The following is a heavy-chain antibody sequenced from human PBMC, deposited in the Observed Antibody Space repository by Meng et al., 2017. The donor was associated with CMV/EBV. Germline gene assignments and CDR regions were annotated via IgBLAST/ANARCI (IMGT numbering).Heavy chain of an antibody. CDR1: GGSISSSSYY. D-gene: IGHD6-6*01. V-gene: IGHV4-39*07. Sequence: GSLRLSCTVSGGSISSSSYYWGWIRQPPGKGLEWIGSIYYSGSTYYNPSLKSRVTISVDTSKNQFSLKLNSVTAADTAVYYCARDGSSSVYYYYGMDVWGQGTTVTVSS. CDR3: ARDGSSSVYYYYGMDV. J-gene: IGHJ6*02. CDR2: IYYSGST.